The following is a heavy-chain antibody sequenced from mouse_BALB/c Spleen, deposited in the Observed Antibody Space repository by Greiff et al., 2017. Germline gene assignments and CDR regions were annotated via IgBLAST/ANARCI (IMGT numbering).Heavy chain of an antibody. CDR1: GFTFSNYW. V-gene: IGHV6-6*02. D-gene: IGHD2-3*01. CDR2: IRLKSNNYAT. CDR3: TRDGVYAMDY. Sequence: EVHLVESGGGLVQPGGSMKLSCVASGFTFSNYWMNWVRQSPEKGLEWVAEIRLKSNNYATHYAESVKGRFTISRDDSKSSVYLQMNNLRAEDTGIYYCTRDGVYAMDYWGQGTSVTVSS. J-gene: IGHJ4*01.